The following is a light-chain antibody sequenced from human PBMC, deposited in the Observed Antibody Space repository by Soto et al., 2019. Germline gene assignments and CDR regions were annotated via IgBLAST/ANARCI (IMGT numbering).Light chain of an antibody. J-gene: IGLJ2*01. Sequence: QSALTQPPSASGSPGQSVTISCTGTSSDVGGYNYVSWYQQHPGEAPKVMIYEVTKRPSGVPDRFSGSKSGNTASLTVSGHQAEEEADYYCSSYAGNTVVFGGGTKLTVL. CDR3: SSYAGNTVV. V-gene: IGLV2-8*01. CDR2: EVT. CDR1: SSDVGGYNY.